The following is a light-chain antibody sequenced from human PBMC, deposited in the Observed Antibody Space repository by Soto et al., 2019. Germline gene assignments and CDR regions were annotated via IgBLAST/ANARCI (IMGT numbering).Light chain of an antibody. J-gene: IGKJ5*01. CDR1: QGISSY. CDR3: QQLNDYPIT. CDR2: AAS. Sequence: AIRMTQSPSSLSASTVDRVTITCRASQGISSYLAWYQQKPGKAPKLLIYAASTLQSGVPSRFSGSGSGTDFTLTISCLQSEDFATYYCQQLNDYPITFGQGTRLEIK. V-gene: IGKV1-8*01.